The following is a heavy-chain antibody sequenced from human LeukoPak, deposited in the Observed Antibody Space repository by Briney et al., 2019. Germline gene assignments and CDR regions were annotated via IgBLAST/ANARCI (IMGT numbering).Heavy chain of an antibody. CDR1: GGTFTSYS. Sequence: ASVKLSCKASGGTFTSYSISWVRLAPGQGLEWMGRIIPNLGIANYAQKFQGRVTITSDKSTSPAYMELSSVRAEDTAVYYCARSKVTGNWFDPWGQGTLVTVSS. CDR2: IIPNLGIA. D-gene: IGHD1-14*01. CDR3: ARSKVTGNWFDP. J-gene: IGHJ5*02. V-gene: IGHV1-69*02.